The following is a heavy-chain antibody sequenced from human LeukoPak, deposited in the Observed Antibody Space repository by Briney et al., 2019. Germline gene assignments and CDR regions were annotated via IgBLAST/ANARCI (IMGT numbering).Heavy chain of an antibody. CDR1: GFTFSTKA. Sequence: GGSLRLSCAASGFTFSTKAMNWVRQAPGKGLEWVSGISGSGDTRNYADSVKGRFTISRDNAKNTLYLQMNSLRVEDTAVYYCARDSFAPSWGQGTLVTVSS. CDR2: ISGSGDTR. CDR3: ARDSFAPS. V-gene: IGHV3-23*01. D-gene: IGHD2/OR15-2a*01. J-gene: IGHJ4*02.